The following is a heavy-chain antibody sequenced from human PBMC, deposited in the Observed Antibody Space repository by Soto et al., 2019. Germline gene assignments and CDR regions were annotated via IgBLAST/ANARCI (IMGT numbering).Heavy chain of an antibody. V-gene: IGHV3-33*01. D-gene: IGHD2-21*01. J-gene: IGHJ4*02. CDR1: GFTFSNYG. CDR3: ARDRGSDDPIDF. CDR2: IWHDGKNK. Sequence: QVQLVESGGGVVQPGRSLRLSCAASGFTFSNYGIHWVRKSPGKGLEWVAVIWHDGKNKYYADSVEGRFTISRDNSKNTLYLQMNSLRAEDTAVYYCARDRGSDDPIDFWGQGTLVTVSS.